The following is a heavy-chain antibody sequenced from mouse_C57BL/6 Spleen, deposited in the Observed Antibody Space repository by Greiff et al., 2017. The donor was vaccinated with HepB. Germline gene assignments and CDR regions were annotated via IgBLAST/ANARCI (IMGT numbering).Heavy chain of an antibody. D-gene: IGHD3-3*01. V-gene: IGHV1-42*01. CDR3: ARGLGQDDY. Sequence: VQLQQSGPELVKPGASVKISCKASGYSFTGYYMNWVKQSPEKSLEWIGEINPSTGGTTYNQKFKAKATLTVDKSSSTAYMQLKSLTSEDSAVYYCARGLGQDDYWGQGTTLTVSS. CDR1: GYSFTGYY. CDR2: INPSTGGT. J-gene: IGHJ2*01.